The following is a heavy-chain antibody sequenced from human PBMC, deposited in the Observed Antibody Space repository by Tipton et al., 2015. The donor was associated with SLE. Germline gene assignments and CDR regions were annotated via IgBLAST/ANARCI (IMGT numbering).Heavy chain of an antibody. J-gene: IGHJ4*02. CDR2: INHSGST. V-gene: IGHV4-38-2*02. CDR3: ARANYYGSGRQDY. Sequence: TLSLTCSVSGYSISSGYYWGWIRQPPGKGLEWIGEINHSGSTNYNSSLKSRVTISVDTSKNQFSLKLSSVTAADTAVYYCARANYYGSGRQDYWGQGTLVTVSS. D-gene: IGHD3-10*01. CDR1: GYSISSGYY.